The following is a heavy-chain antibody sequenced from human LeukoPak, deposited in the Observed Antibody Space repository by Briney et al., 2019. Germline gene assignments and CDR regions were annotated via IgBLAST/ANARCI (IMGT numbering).Heavy chain of an antibody. V-gene: IGHV4-31*11. D-gene: IGHD1-26*01. CDR3: ARVQVGATHFDY. CDR1: GGSFSGYY. CDR2: IYYSGST. J-gene: IGHJ4*02. Sequence: SSETLSLTCAVYGGSFSGYYWSWIRQHPGKGLEWIGYIYYSGSTYYNPSLKSRVTISVDTSKNQFSLKLSSVTAADTAVYYCARVQVGATHFDYWGQGTLVTVSS.